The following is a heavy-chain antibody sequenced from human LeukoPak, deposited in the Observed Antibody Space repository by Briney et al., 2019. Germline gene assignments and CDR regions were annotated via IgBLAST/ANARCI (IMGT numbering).Heavy chain of an antibody. V-gene: IGHV3-30-3*01. CDR2: ISYDGSNK. Sequence: PGRSLRLSCAASGFTFSSYAMHWVRQAPGKGLEWVAVISYDGSNKYYADSVKGRFTISRDNSKNTLYLQMNSLRAEDTAVYYCARVHQRGYFDWPSNYWGQGTLVTVSS. D-gene: IGHD3-9*01. CDR1: GFTFSSYA. CDR3: ARVHQRGYFDWPSNY. J-gene: IGHJ4*02.